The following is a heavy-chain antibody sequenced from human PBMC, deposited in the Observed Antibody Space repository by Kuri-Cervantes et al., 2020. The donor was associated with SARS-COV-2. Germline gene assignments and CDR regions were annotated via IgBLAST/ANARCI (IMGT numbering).Heavy chain of an antibody. Sequence: GGSLRLSCAASGFTFSSYSMNWVRQAPGKGLVWVSYISSSSSTIYYADSVKGRFTISRDNAKNSLYLHMNSLAAADTAVYYCAKGTPEYQLRAFDIWGQGTMVTVSS. CDR2: ISSSSSTI. J-gene: IGHJ3*02. D-gene: IGHD2-2*01. CDR3: AKGTPEYQLRAFDI. CDR1: GFTFSSYS. V-gene: IGHV3-48*01.